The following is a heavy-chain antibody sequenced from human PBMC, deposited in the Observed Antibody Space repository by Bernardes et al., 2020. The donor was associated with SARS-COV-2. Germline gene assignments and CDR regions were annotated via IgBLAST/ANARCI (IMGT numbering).Heavy chain of an antibody. V-gene: IGHV3-33*01. CDR2: IWYDGSNK. CDR3: ARDLTYDFWSGYSRVFDY. D-gene: IGHD3-3*01. Sequence: GGSLRLSCAASGFTFSSYGMHWVRQAPGKGLEWVAVIWYDGSNKYYADSVKGRFTISRDNSKNTLYLQMNSLRAEDTAVYYCARDLTYDFWSGYSRVFDYWGQGTLVTVSS. CDR1: GFTFSSYG. J-gene: IGHJ4*02.